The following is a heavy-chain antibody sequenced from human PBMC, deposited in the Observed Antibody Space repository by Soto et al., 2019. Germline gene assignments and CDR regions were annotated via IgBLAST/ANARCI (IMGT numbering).Heavy chain of an antibody. V-gene: IGHV1-2*04. CDR3: ARGISGGSTGWFDP. D-gene: IGHD2-15*01. J-gene: IGHJ5*02. CDR1: GYTFTGYY. CDR2: INPNSGGT. Sequence: GASVKVSCKASGYTFTGYYMHWVRQAPGQGLEWMGWINPNSGGTNYAQKFQGWVTMTRDTSISTAYMELSRLRSDDTAVYYCARGISGGSTGWFDPWGQGTLVTVSS.